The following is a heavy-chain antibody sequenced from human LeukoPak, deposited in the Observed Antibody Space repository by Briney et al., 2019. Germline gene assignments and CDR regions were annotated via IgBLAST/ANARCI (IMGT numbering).Heavy chain of an antibody. V-gene: IGHV1-18*01. J-gene: IGHJ4*02. CDR3: ARTIGGGYSYGPYFDY. CDR1: GYTFISYG. CDR2: ISAYNGNT. D-gene: IGHD5-18*01. Sequence: VSVKVSCKASGYTFISYGISWVRQAPGQGLEWMGRISAYNGNTDYAQKFQGRLTMTTDTSTSTAYMELRSLRSDDTAVFYCARTIGGGYSYGPYFDYWGQGSLVAVSS.